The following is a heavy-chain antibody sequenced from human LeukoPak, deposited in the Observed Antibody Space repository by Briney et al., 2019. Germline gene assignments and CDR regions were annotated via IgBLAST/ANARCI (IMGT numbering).Heavy chain of an antibody. CDR2: ISVYNGNT. CDR1: GYSFTSYG. D-gene: IGHD1-14*01. Sequence: ASVKVSCKASGYSFTSYGISWVRQAPGQGLEWMGWISVYNGNTNYAQKLQGRVTMTTDTSTSTAYMELRSLRSDDTAVYYCARDRLSPGPDGNWFDPWGQGTLVIVSS. J-gene: IGHJ5*02. V-gene: IGHV1-18*01. CDR3: ARDRLSPGPDGNWFDP.